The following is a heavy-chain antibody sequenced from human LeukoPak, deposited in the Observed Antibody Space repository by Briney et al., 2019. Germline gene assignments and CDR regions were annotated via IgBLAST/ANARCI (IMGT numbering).Heavy chain of an antibody. V-gene: IGHV3-30-3*01. CDR1: GFTFSSYA. J-gene: IGHJ4*02. Sequence: PGGSLRLSCAASGFTFSSYAMHWVRQAPGKGLEWVAVISYDGSNKYYADSVKGRFTISRDNSKNTLYLQMNSLRAEDTAVYYCARDEAYSSSSNFDYWGQGTLVTVSS. D-gene: IGHD6-6*01. CDR2: ISYDGSNK. CDR3: ARDEAYSSSSNFDY.